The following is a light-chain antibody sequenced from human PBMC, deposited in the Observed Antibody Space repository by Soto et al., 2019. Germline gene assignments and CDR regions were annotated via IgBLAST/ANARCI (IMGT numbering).Light chain of an antibody. J-gene: IGKJ1*01. Sequence: EIVMTQSPATLSVSPGGTAALSCRASQSIGSNLAWYQQKPGQPPRLLIYGASTRDTGISVRFSGSGSGTEFTLTISSLQSEDFAVYYRHHYNNWPQTFGQGTKVEI. CDR1: QSIGSN. CDR3: HHYNNWPQT. CDR2: GAS. V-gene: IGKV3-15*01.